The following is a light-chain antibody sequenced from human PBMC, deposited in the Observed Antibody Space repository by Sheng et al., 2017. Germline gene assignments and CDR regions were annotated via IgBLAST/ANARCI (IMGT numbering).Light chain of an antibody. Sequence: DIQMTQSPSSLSASVGDTVTITCRASQDISNWLAWYQQKPGKAPTLLIYLASTLQGGVPLRFSGSGFGTEFTLTISNVQPEDFATYYCQQANSFPWTFGQGTKVEV. CDR3: QQANSFPWT. J-gene: IGKJ1*01. V-gene: IGKV1-12*01. CDR1: QDISNW. CDR2: LAS.